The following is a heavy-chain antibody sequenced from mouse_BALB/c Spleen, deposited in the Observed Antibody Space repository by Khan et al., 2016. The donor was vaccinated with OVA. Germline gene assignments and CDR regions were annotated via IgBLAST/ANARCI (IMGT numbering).Heavy chain of an antibody. CDR1: GYSITSGYG. D-gene: IGHD1-2*01. V-gene: IGHV3-2*02. Sequence: VQLKESGPGLVKPSQSLSLTCTVTGYSITSGYGWNWIRQFPGNKLEWMGYISYSGRTNYNPSLKSRISITRDTSKNQFFLQLNSVTTEDTATYYCARTARIKYWGQGTTRTVSS. CDR2: ISYSGRT. J-gene: IGHJ2*01. CDR3: ARTARIKY.